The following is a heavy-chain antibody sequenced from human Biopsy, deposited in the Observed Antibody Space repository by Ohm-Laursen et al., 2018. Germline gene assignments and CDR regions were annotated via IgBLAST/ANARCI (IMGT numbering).Heavy chain of an antibody. V-gene: IGHV4-59*07. Sequence: SDTLSFTCTVSGGSISSDYWSWIRQTPGKGLEWIGYIYYSGSTNYNPSLKSRVTISVDTSKNQFSLRLNSVTAADTAVYYCARATNSTGWPYYYFYGMDVWGQGTTVTVSS. CDR2: IYYSGST. J-gene: IGHJ6*02. D-gene: IGHD2/OR15-2a*01. CDR3: ARATNSTGWPYYYFYGMDV. CDR1: GGSISSDY.